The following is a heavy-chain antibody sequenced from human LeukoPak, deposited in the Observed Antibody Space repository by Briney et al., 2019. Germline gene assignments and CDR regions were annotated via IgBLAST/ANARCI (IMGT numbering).Heavy chain of an antibody. Sequence: PSETLSLTCTVYGDSIRNYYWSWIRPPPGKGLEWIVYMDNSGSNTFNPSLESRVTISVDTSKNQFSRNLGSVTAADTAVYYCAREGDPYFSDSSGFLGYWGQGTLVTVSS. CDR3: AREGDPYFSDSSGFLGY. CDR1: GDSIRNYY. CDR2: MDNSGSN. J-gene: IGHJ4*02. D-gene: IGHD3-22*01. V-gene: IGHV4-59*12.